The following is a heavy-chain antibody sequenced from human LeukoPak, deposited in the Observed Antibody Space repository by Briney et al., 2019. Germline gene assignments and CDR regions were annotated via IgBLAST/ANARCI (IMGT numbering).Heavy chain of an antibody. CDR2: ISGSGVST. D-gene: IGHD2-15*01. Sequence: GGSLRLSCAASEFTVSSTYITWVRQAPGKGLEWVSAISGSGVSTYYVDSVKGRFTISRDNSKNTLYLQMNSLGAEDTAMYYCTKTITTSATGYWGQGTLVTVSA. V-gene: IGHV3-23*01. CDR1: EFTVSSTY. CDR3: TKTITTSATGY. J-gene: IGHJ4*02.